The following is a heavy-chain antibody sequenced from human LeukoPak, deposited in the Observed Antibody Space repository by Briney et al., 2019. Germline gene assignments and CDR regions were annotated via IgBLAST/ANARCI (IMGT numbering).Heavy chain of an antibody. CDR2: IYYSGST. Sequence: SETLSLTCTVSGGSISSSSYYWGWIRQPPGKGLEWIGSIYYSGSTYYNPSLKSRVTISVDTSKNQLSLKLSSVTAADTAVYYCARQCGDYDHDAFDIWGQGTMVTVSS. CDR3: ARQCGDYDHDAFDI. CDR1: GGSISSSSYY. J-gene: IGHJ3*02. V-gene: IGHV4-39*01. D-gene: IGHD4-17*01.